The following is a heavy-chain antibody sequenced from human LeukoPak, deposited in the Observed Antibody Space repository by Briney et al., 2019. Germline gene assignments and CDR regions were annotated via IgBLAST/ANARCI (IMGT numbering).Heavy chain of an antibody. D-gene: IGHD1-1*01. CDR1: GXSISSSSYY. V-gene: IGHV4-39*01. J-gene: IGHJ5*02. CDR2: IYYSGST. CDR3: ARLDVNWFDP. Sequence: SETLSLTCTVSGXSISSSSYYWGWIRQPPGKGLEWIGNIYYSGSTYYNPSLKSRVTISVDTSKNQFSLKLSSVTAADTAVYYCARLDVNWFDPWGQGTLVTVSS.